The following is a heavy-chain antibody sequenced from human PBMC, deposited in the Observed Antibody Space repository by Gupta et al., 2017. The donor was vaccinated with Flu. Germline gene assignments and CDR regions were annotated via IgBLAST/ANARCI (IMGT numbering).Heavy chain of an antibody. CDR1: TFSDYN. V-gene: IGHV3-21*01. Sequence: TFSDYNMDWVRQAPGKGLEWVSSISGSSSFTFYADSVKGRFTISRDKAKNTLYLQMNRLRVDDTAVYYCARDVSGWEQFDYWGQGTLVTVSS. CDR2: ISGSSSFT. D-gene: IGHD6-19*01. J-gene: IGHJ4*02. CDR3: ARDVSGWEQFDY.